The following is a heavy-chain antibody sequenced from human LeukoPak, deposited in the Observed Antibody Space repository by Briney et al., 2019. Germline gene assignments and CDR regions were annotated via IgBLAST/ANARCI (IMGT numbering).Heavy chain of an antibody. J-gene: IGHJ4*02. Sequence: PSQTLSLTCAISGDSVSSNSAAWNWIRQSPSRGLEWLGRTYYRSKWYNDYAVSVKSRITINPDTSKNQFSLQLNSVTAADTAVYYCAREKDSGWYSIRYFDYWGQGTLVTVSS. D-gene: IGHD6-19*01. CDR3: AREKDSGWYSIRYFDY. CDR1: GDSVSSNSAA. CDR2: TYYRSKWYN. V-gene: IGHV6-1*01.